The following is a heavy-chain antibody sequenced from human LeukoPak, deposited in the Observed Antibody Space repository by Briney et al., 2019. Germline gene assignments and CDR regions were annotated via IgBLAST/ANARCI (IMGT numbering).Heavy chain of an antibody. Sequence: ASVKVSCKASGGTFSSYAISWVRQAPGQGLEWMGGIIPIFGTANYAQKFQGRVTITTDESTSTAYMELSSLRSEDTAVYYCALGYCSSTSCYIFPDWFDPWGQGTLVTVSS. D-gene: IGHD2-2*02. CDR3: ALGYCSSTSCYIFPDWFDP. V-gene: IGHV1-69*05. J-gene: IGHJ5*02. CDR2: IIPIFGTA. CDR1: GGTFSSYA.